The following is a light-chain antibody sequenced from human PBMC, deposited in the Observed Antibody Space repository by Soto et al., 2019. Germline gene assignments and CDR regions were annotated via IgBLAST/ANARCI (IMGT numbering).Light chain of an antibody. CDR3: QHYNSYSEA. J-gene: IGKJ1*01. Sequence: DIQMTQSPSTLSASEGDRVTITCLASQSISSWLAWYQQKPGKAPKLLIYKASTLKSGVPSRFSGSGSGTEFTLTISSLQPDDFATYYCQHYNSYSEAFGQGTKVDIK. V-gene: IGKV1-5*03. CDR1: QSISSW. CDR2: KAS.